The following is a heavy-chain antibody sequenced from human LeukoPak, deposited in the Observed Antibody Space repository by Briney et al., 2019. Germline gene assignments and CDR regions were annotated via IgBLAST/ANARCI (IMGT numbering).Heavy chain of an antibody. V-gene: IGHV3-21*06. D-gene: IGHD4-17*01. Sequence: GGSLRLSCAASGFTFSSDSMNWVRQAPGKGLEWGSYINTASNYIFYADSVKGRFTISRDNAKSSLFLQMSSLRAEDTGLYYCARDRRDLGHYVPDVWGQGVLVTVSS. CDR2: INTASNYI. J-gene: IGHJ4*02. CDR1: GFTFSSDS. CDR3: ARDRRDLGHYVPDV.